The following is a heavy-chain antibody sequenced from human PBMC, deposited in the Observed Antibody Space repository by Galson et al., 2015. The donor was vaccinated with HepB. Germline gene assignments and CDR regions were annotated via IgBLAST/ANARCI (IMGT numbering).Heavy chain of an antibody. CDR3: ATGRELPPPSWYYYGMDV. D-gene: IGHD3-10*01. CDR2: IIPILGIA. CDR1: GGTFSSYA. V-gene: IGHV1-69*04. J-gene: IGHJ6*02. Sequence: SVKVSCKASGGTFSSYAISWVRQAPGQGLEWMGRIIPILGIANYAQKFQGRVTITADKSTSTAYMELSSLRSEDTAVYYCATGRELPPPSWYYYGMDVWGQGTTVTVSS.